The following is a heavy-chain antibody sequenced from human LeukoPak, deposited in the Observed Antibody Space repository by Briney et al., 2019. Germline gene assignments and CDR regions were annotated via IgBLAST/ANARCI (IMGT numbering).Heavy chain of an antibody. V-gene: IGHV1-69*01. CDR1: GGTFSSYA. Sequence: SVNVSCKASGGTFSSYAVTWVRQAPGQGLEWVGGIIPVFGAANYAQKFQARVTLTADESTNTAYMDLSGLRADDAAVYYCARTRSDCSSINCYPYDMDVWGQGTTVTVSS. CDR3: ARTRSDCSSINCYPYDMDV. J-gene: IGHJ6*02. D-gene: IGHD2-2*01. CDR2: IIPVFGAA.